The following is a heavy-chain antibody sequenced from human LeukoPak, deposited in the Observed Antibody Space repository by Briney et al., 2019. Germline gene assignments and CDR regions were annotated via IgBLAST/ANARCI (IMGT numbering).Heavy chain of an antibody. J-gene: IGHJ4*02. CDR2: IYYSGST. Sequence: SETLSLTCAVYGGSFSGYYWSWIRQPPGKGLEWIGYIYYSGSTYYNPSLKSRVAISVDTSKNQFSLTLSSVTAADTAVYYCARVGYNNYFIDYWGQGTLVTVSS. V-gene: IGHV4-34*09. D-gene: IGHD4-11*01. CDR3: ARVGYNNYFIDY. CDR1: GGSFSGYY.